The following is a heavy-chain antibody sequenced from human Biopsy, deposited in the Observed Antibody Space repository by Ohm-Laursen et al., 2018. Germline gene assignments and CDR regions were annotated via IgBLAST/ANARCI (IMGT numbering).Heavy chain of an antibody. Sequence: ASVKVSCKASGYTFTSYDITWVRQASGQGPEWIGWLNPVSGNSNFGQKFRGRVTVASDTSISTAYMELSGLTSDDAATYYCGRAVRNQLLTDPWGQGTLVTVTS. CDR1: GYTFTSYD. CDR2: LNPVSGNS. D-gene: IGHD1-7*01. J-gene: IGHJ5*02. CDR3: GRAVRNQLLTDP. V-gene: IGHV1-8*01.